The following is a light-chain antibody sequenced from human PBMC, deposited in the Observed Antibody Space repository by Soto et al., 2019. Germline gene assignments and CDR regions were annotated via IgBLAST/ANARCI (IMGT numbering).Light chain of an antibody. J-gene: IGLJ1*01. V-gene: IGLV2-14*01. Sequence: QSALTQPASVSGSPGQSITISCTGTSSDIGFYNHVSWYQQHPGKAPKLMIYDVSNRPSGVSNRFSGSKSGNTASLTISGLQPEDEADYYCSSFTSTSTNYVFGTGTKVTVL. CDR1: SSDIGFYNH. CDR2: DVS. CDR3: SSFTSTSTNYV.